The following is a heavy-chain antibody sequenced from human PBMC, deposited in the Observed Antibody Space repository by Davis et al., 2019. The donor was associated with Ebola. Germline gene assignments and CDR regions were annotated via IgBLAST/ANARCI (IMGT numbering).Heavy chain of an antibody. J-gene: IGHJ4*02. CDR2: IYYSGST. V-gene: IGHV4-39*07. CDR3: ARDGAAVDTAMVTVTGFDY. Sequence: PSETLSLTCTVSGGSISSSSYYWGWIRQPPGKGLEWIGSIYYSGSTYYNPSLKSRVTISVDTSKNQFSLKLSSVTAADTAVYYCARDGAAVDTAMVTVTGFDYWGQGTLVTVSS. D-gene: IGHD5-18*01. CDR1: GGSISSSSYY.